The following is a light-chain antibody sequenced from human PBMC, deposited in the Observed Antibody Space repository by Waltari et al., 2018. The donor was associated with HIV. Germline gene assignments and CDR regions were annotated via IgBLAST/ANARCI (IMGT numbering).Light chain of an antibody. J-gene: IGLJ1*01. CDR2: EVS. CDR1: SSDVGSYNR. V-gene: IGLV2-18*02. CDR3: NSYTSSDSFV. Sequence: QPALTQPPSVSGSPGQSVTISCTGTSSDVGSYNRVSWYQQFPGTPPKLMIYEVSSRPSGVPDRFSGSKSGNTASLTISGLQAEDEADYYCNSYTSSDSFVFGTGTKVNVL.